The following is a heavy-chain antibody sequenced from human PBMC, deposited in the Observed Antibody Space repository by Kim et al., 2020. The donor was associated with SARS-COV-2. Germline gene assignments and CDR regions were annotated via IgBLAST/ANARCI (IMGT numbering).Heavy chain of an antibody. D-gene: IGHD1-26*01. J-gene: IGHJ6*02. V-gene: IGHV4-59*01. CDR3: ARDNYWEYGYYGIEV. Sequence: PSLKGRVTIAVDTSKNQFSLKLSSVTAADTAVYYCARDNYWEYGYYGIEVWGQGTTVTVSS.